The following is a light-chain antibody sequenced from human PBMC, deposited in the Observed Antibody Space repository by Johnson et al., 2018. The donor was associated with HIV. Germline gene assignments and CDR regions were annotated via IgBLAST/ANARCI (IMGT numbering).Light chain of an antibody. J-gene: IGLJ1*01. CDR1: ISNIGNHY. CDR3: GIWDASLSPLYV. CDR2: EDN. Sequence: QSVLTQPPSVSAAPGQKVIISCSGNISNIGNHYVSWYQHLPGTAPKLLIYEDNKRPSGIPDRFSGSKSGATATLGITGLQTGDEADYYCGIWDASLSPLYVFGTGTTITVL. V-gene: IGLV1-51*02.